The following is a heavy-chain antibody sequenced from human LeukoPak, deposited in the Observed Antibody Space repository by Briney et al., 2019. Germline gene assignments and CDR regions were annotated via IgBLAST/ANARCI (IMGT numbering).Heavy chain of an antibody. D-gene: IGHD6-19*01. V-gene: IGHV1-46*01. CDR1: GYTFTSYG. CDR3: ARDPGAVAGTIDY. CDR2: INPSGGST. J-gene: IGHJ4*02. Sequence: GASVKVSCKASGYTFTSYGISWVRQAPGQGLEWMGIINPSGGSTSYAQKFQGRVTMTRDTSTSTVYMELSSLRSEDTAVYYCARDPGAVAGTIDYWGQGTLVTVSS.